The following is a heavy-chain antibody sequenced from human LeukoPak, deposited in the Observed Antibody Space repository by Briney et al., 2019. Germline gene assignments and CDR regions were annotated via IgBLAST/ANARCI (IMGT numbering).Heavy chain of an antibody. D-gene: IGHD3-3*01. CDR1: GFTFDDYA. V-gene: IGHV3-9*01. J-gene: IGHJ6*02. Sequence: GGSLRLSCAASGFTFDDYAMHWVRQAPGKGLEWVSGISWNSGSIGYADSVKGRFTISGDNAKNSLYLQMNSLRAEDTALYYCAKENYYDFWSGYYRKVYYGMDVWGQGTTVTVSS. CDR2: ISWNSGSI. CDR3: AKENYYDFWSGYYRKVYYGMDV.